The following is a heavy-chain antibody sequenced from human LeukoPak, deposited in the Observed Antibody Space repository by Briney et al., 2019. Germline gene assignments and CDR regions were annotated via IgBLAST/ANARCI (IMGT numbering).Heavy chain of an antibody. D-gene: IGHD1-1*01. CDR2: IYYSGST. CDR1: GGSISSSSYY. Sequence: SETLSLTCTVSGGSISSSSYYWGWIPQPPGKGLEWIGSIYYSGSTYYNPSLKSRVTISVDTSKNQFSLKLSSVTAADTAVYYCARHGGTTGIDAFDIWGQGTMVTVSS. V-gene: IGHV4-39*01. CDR3: ARHGGTTGIDAFDI. J-gene: IGHJ3*02.